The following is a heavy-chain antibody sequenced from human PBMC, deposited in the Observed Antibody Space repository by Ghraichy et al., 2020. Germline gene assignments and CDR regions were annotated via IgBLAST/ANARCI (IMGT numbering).Heavy chain of an antibody. J-gene: IGHJ4*02. Sequence: GGSLRLSCVVSGFTFSSQWMSLVRQAPGKGPEWVANISPDESEKSSVDSVEGRFTISRDNAQNSLYLQMNSLRAEDTAVYYCAVAHYWGQGTLVTVS. D-gene: IGHD2-15*01. CDR3: AVAHY. CDR1: GFTFSSQW. CDR2: ISPDESEK. V-gene: IGHV3-7*03.